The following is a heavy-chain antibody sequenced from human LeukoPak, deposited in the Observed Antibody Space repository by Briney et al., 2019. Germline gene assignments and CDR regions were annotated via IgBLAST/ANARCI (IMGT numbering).Heavy chain of an antibody. D-gene: IGHD3-22*01. V-gene: IGHV3-15*01. J-gene: IGHJ4*02. CDR1: GFTFINAW. Sequence: GGSLRLSCGGSGFTFINAWMSWVRQAPGKGLEWVGRIKTRADGGTIDYAAPVKGRFTISRDDSKNMLFLQMNSLKIEDTAVYYCTTGKYYYSDSGYYRDYWGQGTLVTVSS. CDR3: TTGKYYYSDSGYYRDY. CDR2: IKTRADGGTI.